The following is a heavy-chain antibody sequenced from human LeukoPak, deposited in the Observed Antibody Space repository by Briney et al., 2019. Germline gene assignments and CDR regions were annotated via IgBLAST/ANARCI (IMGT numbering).Heavy chain of an antibody. J-gene: IGHJ4*02. D-gene: IGHD1-26*01. CDR2: IYYSGST. CDR1: GGSFSGYY. Sequence: SETLSLTCAVYGGSFSGYYWSWIRQPPGKGLEWIGSIYYSGSTYYNPSLKSRVTISVDTSKNQFSLKLSSVTAADTAVYYCARHEWELHLFDYWGQGTLVTVSS. CDR3: ARHEWELHLFDY. V-gene: IGHV4-34*01.